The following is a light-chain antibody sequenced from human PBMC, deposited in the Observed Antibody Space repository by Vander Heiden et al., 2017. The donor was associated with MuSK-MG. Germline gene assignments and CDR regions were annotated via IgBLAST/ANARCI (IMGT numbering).Light chain of an antibody. CDR2: AAS. Sequence: DIQMTQSPSSLSASVGDRVTITCRASQSISNYLNWYQQKPGKAPNLLIYAASTVHSGVPVRFSGSGSGTDFTLTISSLQPEDFATYYCQHSYDTPFAFGPGTTVDVK. CDR3: QHSYDTPFA. J-gene: IGKJ3*01. V-gene: IGKV1-39*01. CDR1: QSISNY.